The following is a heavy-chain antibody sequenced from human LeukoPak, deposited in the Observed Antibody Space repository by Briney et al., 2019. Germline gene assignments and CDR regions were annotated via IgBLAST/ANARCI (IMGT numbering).Heavy chain of an antibody. V-gene: IGHV4-39*07. CDR2: IYYTGST. Sequence: PSETLSLTCTVSGDSISSSRYYWGWIRQSPGKGLGWIGIIYYTGSTHYNPSLKSRVTISVDTSKNQFSLKLSSVTAADTAVYYCARDVNYYGSGSYFDYWGQGTLVTVSS. CDR3: ARDVNYYGSGSYFDY. J-gene: IGHJ4*02. CDR1: GDSISSSRYY. D-gene: IGHD3-10*01.